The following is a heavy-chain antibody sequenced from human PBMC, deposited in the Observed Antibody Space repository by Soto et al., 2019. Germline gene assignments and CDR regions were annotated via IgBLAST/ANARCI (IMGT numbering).Heavy chain of an antibody. J-gene: IGHJ5*01. Sequence: GGSLRLSCEASGFMFGTSGMHWVRQAPGKGLEWVSGIWLDGSERYYSDSVKGRFTISRDNSKNTLFLQMNSLRVEATAVYFCARDASGTTSFLASWGQGTLVTVYS. CDR3: ARDASGTTSFLAS. D-gene: IGHD1-1*01. CDR2: IWLDGSER. V-gene: IGHV3-33*01. CDR1: GFMFGTSG.